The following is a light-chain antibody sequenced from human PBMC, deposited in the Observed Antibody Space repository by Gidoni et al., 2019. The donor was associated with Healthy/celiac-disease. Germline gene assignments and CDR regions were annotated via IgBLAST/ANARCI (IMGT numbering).Light chain of an antibody. V-gene: IGKV3-20*01. J-gene: IGKJ1*01. CDR3: QQYGSSPWT. CDR2: GAS. CDR1: QRVSSSY. Sequence: EIVLTQSPGTLSLSQGERATLSCSASQRVSSSYLAWYQQKPGQAPRLLIYGASSRATGIPDRFSGSGSGTDFTLTISRLEPEDFAVYYCQQYGSSPWTFGQGTKVEIK.